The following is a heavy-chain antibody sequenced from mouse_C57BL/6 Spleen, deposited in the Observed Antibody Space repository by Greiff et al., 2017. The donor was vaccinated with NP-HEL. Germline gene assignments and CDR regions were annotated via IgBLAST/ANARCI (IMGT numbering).Heavy chain of an antibody. J-gene: IGHJ2*01. CDR3: ARASTVGYFDY. CDR1: GYSFTGYY. CDR2: INPSTGGT. V-gene: IGHV1-42*01. Sequence: VHVKQSGPELVKPGASVKISCKASGYSFTGYYMNWVKQSPEKSLEWIGEINPSTGGTTYNQKFKAKATLTVDKSSSTAYMQLKSLTSEDSAVYYSARASTVGYFDYWGQGTTLTVSA. D-gene: IGHD1-1*01.